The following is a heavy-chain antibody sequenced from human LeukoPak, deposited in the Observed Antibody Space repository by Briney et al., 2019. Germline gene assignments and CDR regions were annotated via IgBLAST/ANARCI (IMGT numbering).Heavy chain of an antibody. CDR2: FFLKGST. CDR3: ARHKGTGSYFDY. V-gene: IGHV4-38-2*02. CDR1: GYSITSAYY. J-gene: IGHJ4*02. Sequence: PSETLSLTCTVSGYSITSAYYWGWIRQPPGKGLEWIGSFFLKGSTYYNPSLKSRVTISVDTSKNQFSLKLSSVTAADTAVYYCARHKGTGSYFDYWGQGTLVTVSS.